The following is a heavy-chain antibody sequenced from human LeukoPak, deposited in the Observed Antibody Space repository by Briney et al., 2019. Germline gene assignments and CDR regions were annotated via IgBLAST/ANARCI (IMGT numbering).Heavy chain of an antibody. V-gene: IGHV3-21*06. Sequence: GGSLRLSCAASGFTFSSYSMDWVRQAPGKGLEWVSFISTSSSYIYYADSVKGRFTISRDNAKNSLYLQMNSLRAEDTAVYYCARAIYYCSSTSCYVSGFDYWGQGTLVTVSS. CDR1: GFTFSSYS. CDR3: ARAIYYCSSTSCYVSGFDY. J-gene: IGHJ4*02. CDR2: ISTSSSYI. D-gene: IGHD2-2*01.